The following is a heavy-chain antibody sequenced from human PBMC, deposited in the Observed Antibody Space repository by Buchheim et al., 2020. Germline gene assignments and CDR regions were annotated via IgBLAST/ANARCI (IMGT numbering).Heavy chain of an antibody. V-gene: IGHV3-23*01. CDR2: ISGSGGST. J-gene: IGHJ6*03. CDR3: ARVRNYDFWSGYYTGPGGDYYYYMDV. D-gene: IGHD3-3*01. CDR1: GFTFSSYA. Sequence: EVQLLESGGGLVQPGGSLRLSCAASGFTFSSYAMSWVRQAPGKGLEWVSAISGSGGSTYYADSVKGRSTISRDNSKNTLYLQMNSLRAEDTAVYYCARVRNYDFWSGYYTGPGGDYYYYMDVWGKGTT.